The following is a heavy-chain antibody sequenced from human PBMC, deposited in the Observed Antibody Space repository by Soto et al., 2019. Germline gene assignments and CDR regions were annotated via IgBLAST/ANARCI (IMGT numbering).Heavy chain of an antibody. J-gene: IGHJ5*02. Sequence: QVQLVQSGAEVKKPGSSMKVSCKASGGTFSSYAISWVRQAPGQGLEWMGGIIPIFGTANYAQKFQGRVTITADESTSTAYMELSSLRSEDTAVYYCASVCSGGSCYGWFWFDPWGQGTLVTVSS. D-gene: IGHD2-15*01. CDR2: IIPIFGTA. V-gene: IGHV1-69*01. CDR1: GGTFSSYA. CDR3: ASVCSGGSCYGWFWFDP.